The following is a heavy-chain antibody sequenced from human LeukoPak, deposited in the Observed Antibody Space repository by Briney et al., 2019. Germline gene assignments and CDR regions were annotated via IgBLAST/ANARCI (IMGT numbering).Heavy chain of an antibody. V-gene: IGHV3-53*01. CDR3: ARSSHYDILTGYSEEDAFDI. J-gene: IGHJ3*02. CDR2: IYSGGST. Sequence: GGSLRLSCAASGFTVSSNYMSWVRQAPGKGLEWVSVIYSGGSTDYADSVKGRFTISRDTSKNTLYLQMNSLRVEDTAVYYCARSSHYDILTGYSEEDAFDIWGEGTMVTVSS. CDR1: GFTVSSNY. D-gene: IGHD3-9*01.